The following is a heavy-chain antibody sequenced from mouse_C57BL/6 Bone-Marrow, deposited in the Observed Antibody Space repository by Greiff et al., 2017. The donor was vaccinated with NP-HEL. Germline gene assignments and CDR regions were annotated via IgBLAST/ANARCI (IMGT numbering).Heavy chain of an antibody. V-gene: IGHV5-6*01. CDR1: GFTFSSYG. CDR2: ISSGGSYT. Sequence: EVMLVESGGDLVKPGGSLKLSCAASGFTFSSYGMSWVRQTPDKRLEWVATISSGGSYTYYPDSVKGRFTISRDNAKNTLYLQMSSLKSEDTAMYYCARDYYYGWFAYWGQGTLVTVSA. J-gene: IGHJ3*01. D-gene: IGHD1-1*01. CDR3: ARDYYYGWFAY.